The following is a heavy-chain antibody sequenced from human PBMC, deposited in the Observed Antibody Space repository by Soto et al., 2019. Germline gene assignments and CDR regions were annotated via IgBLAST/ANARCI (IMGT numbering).Heavy chain of an antibody. J-gene: IGHJ4*02. D-gene: IGHD1-26*01. V-gene: IGHV3-30*18. Sequence: QVQLVESGGGEVQPGRSLRLSCAASGFTFSSYGMHWVRQAPGKGLEWVAVISYDGSNKYYADSVKGRFTISRDNSKNTLYLQMNSLRAEDTAVYYCAKEGRGSGSRGGADYWGQGTLVTVSS. CDR2: ISYDGSNK. CDR1: GFTFSSYG. CDR3: AKEGRGSGSRGGADY.